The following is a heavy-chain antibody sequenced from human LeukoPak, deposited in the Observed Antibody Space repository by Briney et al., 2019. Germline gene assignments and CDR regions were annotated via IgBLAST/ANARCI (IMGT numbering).Heavy chain of an antibody. CDR2: ISANNGNT. J-gene: IGHJ5*02. D-gene: IGHD2-2*01. CDR1: GYSFGIFG. Sequence: ASVKVSCKASGYSFGIFGISWVRQAPGQGLKWMGWISANNGNTNYAQNLQGRVTMTTDTSTSTAYMELRSLRSDDTAVYYCARVGVVVPAAWFDPWGQGTLVTVSS. CDR3: ARVGVVVPAAWFDP. V-gene: IGHV1-18*01.